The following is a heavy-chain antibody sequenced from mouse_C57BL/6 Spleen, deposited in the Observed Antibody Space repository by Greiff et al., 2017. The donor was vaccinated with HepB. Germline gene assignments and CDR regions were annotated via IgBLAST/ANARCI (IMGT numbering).Heavy chain of an antibody. Sequence: EVQLQESGAELVKPGASVKLSCTASGFNIKDYYMHWVKQRTEQGLEWIGRIDPEDGETKYAPKFQGKATITADTSSKTAYLQLSSLTSEDTAVYYCARGGTTVVAHWYFDVWGTGTTVTVSS. CDR3: ARGGTTVVAHWYFDV. CDR1: GFNIKDYY. J-gene: IGHJ1*03. V-gene: IGHV14-2*01. D-gene: IGHD1-1*01. CDR2: IDPEDGET.